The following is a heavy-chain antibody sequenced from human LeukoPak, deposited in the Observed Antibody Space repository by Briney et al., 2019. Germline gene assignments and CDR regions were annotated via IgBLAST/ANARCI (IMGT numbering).Heavy chain of an antibody. CDR2: IYYSGST. V-gene: IGHV4-59*08. CDR1: GGYISSYY. CDR3: ARHKRRHYYDSSGYLDY. Sequence: SETLSLTCTVSGGYISSYYWSWIRQPPGKGLEWIGYIYYSGSTNYNPSLKSRVTISVDTSKNQFSLKLSSVTAADTAVYYCARHKRRHYYDSSGYLDYWGQGTLVTVSS. J-gene: IGHJ4*02. D-gene: IGHD3-22*01.